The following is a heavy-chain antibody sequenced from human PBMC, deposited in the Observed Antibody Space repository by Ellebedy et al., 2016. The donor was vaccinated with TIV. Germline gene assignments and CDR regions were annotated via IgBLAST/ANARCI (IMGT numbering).Heavy chain of an antibody. J-gene: IGHJ4*02. CDR3: ARNRYCSGGDCYALGY. CDR2: MNPNSGNT. V-gene: IGHV1-8*01. CDR1: GYTFTSYD. D-gene: IGHD2-15*01. Sequence: AASVKVSCKASGYTFTSYDINWVRQATGQGLEWMGWMNPNSGNTGYAQKFQGRVTMTRNTSISTAYMELSSLRSEDTAVYYCARNRYCSGGDCYALGYWGQGTLVTVSS.